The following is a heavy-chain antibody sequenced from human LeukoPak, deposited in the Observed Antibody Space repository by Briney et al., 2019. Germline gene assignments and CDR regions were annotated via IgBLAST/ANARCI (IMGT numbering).Heavy chain of an antibody. D-gene: IGHD3-3*01. CDR3: ARQPRITVFGVVKKGGNWFDP. J-gene: IGHJ5*02. V-gene: IGHV4-38-2*02. CDR2: IYHSGST. Sequence: KASETLSLTCTVSGYSISSGYYWGWIRQPPGKGLEWIGSIYHSGSTYYNPSLKSRVTTSVDTAKNQFSLKLSSVTAADTAVYYCARQPRITVFGVVKKGGNWFDPWGQGTLVTVSS. CDR1: GYSISSGYY.